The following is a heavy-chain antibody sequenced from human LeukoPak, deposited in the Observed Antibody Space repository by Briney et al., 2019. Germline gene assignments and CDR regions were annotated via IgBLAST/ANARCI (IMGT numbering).Heavy chain of an antibody. CDR3: AGAPTFEGVIDVYP. Sequence: PSETLSLTCTVAGDSISSYDWSWIRHPAGKGLEWTGLIYTSGNTNYNPSLKSRVTMSQDMSKNQISLNLNSVTAADTAVYYCAGAPTFEGVIDVYPWGQGTLVTVSS. CDR2: IYTSGNT. J-gene: IGHJ5*02. D-gene: IGHD3-16*02. CDR1: GDSISSYD. V-gene: IGHV4-4*07.